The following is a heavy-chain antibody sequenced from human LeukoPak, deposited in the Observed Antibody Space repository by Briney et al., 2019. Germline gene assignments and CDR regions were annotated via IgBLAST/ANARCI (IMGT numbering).Heavy chain of an antibody. J-gene: IGHJ5*02. V-gene: IGHV3-33*06. CDR2: IWYDGSNK. CDR1: GFSFSSYG. Sequence: GRSLRLSCAASGFSFSSYGMHWVRQAPGKGLEWVAAIWYDGSNKYYVDSVKGRFTISRDNSKNTLYLQMDSLRAEDTALYYCAKGSGINHYHWIDPWGQGTLVTVSS. D-gene: IGHD1-14*01. CDR3: AKGSGINHYHWIDP.